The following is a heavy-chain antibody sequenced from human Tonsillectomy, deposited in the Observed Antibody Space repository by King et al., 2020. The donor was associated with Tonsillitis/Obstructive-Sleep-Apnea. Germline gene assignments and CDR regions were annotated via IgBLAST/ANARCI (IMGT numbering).Heavy chain of an antibody. CDR3: ARDPSSGARGVTPIKMWVA. D-gene: IGHD3-10*01. J-gene: IGHJ5*02. CDR2: ISYDGSSK. V-gene: IGHV3-30*04. CDR1: GFIFSTYA. Sequence: VQLVESGGGVVQPGRSLRLACAASGFIFSTYAMHWVRQAPGKGLEWVALISYDGSSKYYADSVKGRFTISRDNSKNTLYLQMNSLRAEDTAVYYCARDPSSGARGVTPIKMWVAWGRGTLVTVSA.